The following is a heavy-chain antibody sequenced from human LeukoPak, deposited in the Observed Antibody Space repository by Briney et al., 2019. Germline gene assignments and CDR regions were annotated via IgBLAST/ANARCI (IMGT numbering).Heavy chain of an antibody. Sequence: GGSLRLSCVVSGITLSNYGMSWVRQAPGKGLEWVGRIKSKTDGGTTDYAAPVKGRFTISRDDSKNTLYLQMNSLKTEDTAVYYCTTKAGMAATFPEYYYFDYWGQGTLVTVSS. D-gene: IGHD6-13*01. CDR2: IKSKTDGGTT. V-gene: IGHV3-15*01. CDR3: TTKAGMAATFPEYYYFDY. CDR1: GITLSNYG. J-gene: IGHJ4*02.